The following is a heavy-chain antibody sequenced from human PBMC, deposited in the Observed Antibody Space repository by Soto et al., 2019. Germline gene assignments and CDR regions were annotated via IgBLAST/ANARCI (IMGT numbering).Heavy chain of an antibody. Sequence: SETLSLTCTVSGGSISSSPYFWGWIRQPPGKGLEWIASVSYSGGTYYNPSLKSRVTISVDTSKNQFSLKLTSVTAAETAVYYCVRTARQGAVAPHWFDRWGQGTQVTVSS. D-gene: IGHD2-21*02. CDR3: VRTARQGAVAPHWFDR. CDR1: GGSISSSPYF. V-gene: IGHV4-39*01. CDR2: VSYSGGT. J-gene: IGHJ5*02.